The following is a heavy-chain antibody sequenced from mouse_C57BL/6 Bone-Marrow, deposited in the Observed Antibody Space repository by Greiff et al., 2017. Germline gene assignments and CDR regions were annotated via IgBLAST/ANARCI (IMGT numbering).Heavy chain of an antibody. V-gene: IGHV5-6*01. CDR1: GFTFSSYG. CDR2: ISSGGSYT. J-gene: IGHJ4*01. Sequence: EVQLVESGGDLVKPGGSLKLSCAASGFTFSSYGMSWVRQTPDKRLEWVATISSGGSYTYYPDSVKGRFTISRDNAKNTRYLQMSSLKSEDTAMYYCARVDYDGDYYAMDYWGQGTSVTVSS. CDR3: ARVDYDGDYYAMDY. D-gene: IGHD2-4*01.